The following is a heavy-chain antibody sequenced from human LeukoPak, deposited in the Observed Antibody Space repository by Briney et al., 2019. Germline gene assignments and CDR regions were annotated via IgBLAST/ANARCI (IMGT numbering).Heavy chain of an antibody. CDR3: AKDRSCTNGVCHGDFDY. Sequence: GGSLRLSCAASGFTFSSYAMSWVRQAPGKGLEWVAAIRGSGGSTNNADSVKGRFTISRDNSKNTLYLQMNSLRAEDTAVYYCAKDRSCTNGVCHGDFDYWGQGTLVTVSS. CDR2: IRGSGGST. D-gene: IGHD2-8*01. J-gene: IGHJ4*02. CDR1: GFTFSSYA. V-gene: IGHV3-23*01.